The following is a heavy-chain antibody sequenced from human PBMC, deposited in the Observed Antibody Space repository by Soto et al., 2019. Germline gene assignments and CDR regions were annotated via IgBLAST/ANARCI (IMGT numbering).Heavy chain of an antibody. V-gene: IGHV4-59*01. CDR2: IYYSGST. J-gene: IGHJ6*02. CDR1: GGCISSYH. D-gene: IGHD5-12*01. Sequence: PETLSLTCTVSGGCISSYHCSSVRQPPGKGLEWIGYIYYSGSTNYNPSLRSRVTISLDTSKNQVSLRLSSVTAADTAVYYCARDRVIVTTTQSYYYGMDVWGQGTTVTVSS. CDR3: ARDRVIVTTTQSYYYGMDV.